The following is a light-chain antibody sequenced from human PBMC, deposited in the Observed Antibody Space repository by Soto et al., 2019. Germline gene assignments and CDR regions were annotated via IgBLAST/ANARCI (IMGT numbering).Light chain of an antibody. V-gene: IGKV1-39*01. CDR1: QNIERY. CDR2: AAA. CDR3: QQTHSTIHS. J-gene: IGKJ2*01. Sequence: DIQMTQSPSSLSATLGDTITISCRASQNIERYLNWYQQKEGRAPQLLMFAAANLESGVPSRFRGSGSGTDFTLTISSLQPEDFATYYCQQTHSTIHSLGQGTKVDIK.